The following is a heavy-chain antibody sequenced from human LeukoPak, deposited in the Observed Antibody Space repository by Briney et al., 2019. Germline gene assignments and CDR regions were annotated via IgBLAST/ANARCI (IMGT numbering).Heavy chain of an antibody. CDR3: ARAPRDRGYCGATSCFEYMDV. Sequence: SETLSLTCAVYGASFSSYYWSWLRQPPGKGLEWIAYIFYNGNTKYNPSLKSRVTISVDTPKTQFSLKVTSVTAADTAVYYCARAPRDRGYCGATSCFEYMDVWGRGTTVTISS. CDR1: GASFSSYY. D-gene: IGHD2-2*01. J-gene: IGHJ6*03. V-gene: IGHV4-59*01. CDR2: IFYNGNT.